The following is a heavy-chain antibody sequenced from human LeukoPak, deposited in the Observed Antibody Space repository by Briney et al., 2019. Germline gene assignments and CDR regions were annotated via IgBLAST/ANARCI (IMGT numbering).Heavy chain of an antibody. CDR3: ARADEIGYFDY. V-gene: IGHV3-11*06. CDR2: ISSSGSST. CDR1: GFTFSDYY. J-gene: IGHJ4*02. Sequence: PGGSLRLSCAASGFTFSDYYVSWIRQAPGKGLEWITYISSSGSSTDYADSVKGRFTISRDNAKNSLYLQMNSLGAEDTAVYYCARADEIGYFDYWGQGAPVTVSS.